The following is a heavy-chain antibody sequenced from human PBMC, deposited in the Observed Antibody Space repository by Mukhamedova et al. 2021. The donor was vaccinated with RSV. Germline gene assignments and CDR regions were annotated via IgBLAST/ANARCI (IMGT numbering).Heavy chain of an antibody. J-gene: IGHJ5*02. CDR3: ARQGVEGSWFDP. D-gene: IGHD3-10*01. CDR2: INPSGGST. V-gene: IGHV1-46*01. Sequence: APGQGLEWMGIINPSGGSTSYAQKFQGRVTMTRDTSTSTVYMELSSLRSEDTAGYYCARQGVEGSWFDPWGQGTLVTVSS.